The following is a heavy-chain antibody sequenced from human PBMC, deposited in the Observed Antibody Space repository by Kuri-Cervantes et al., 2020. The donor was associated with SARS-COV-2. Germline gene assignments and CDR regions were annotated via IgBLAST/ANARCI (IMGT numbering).Heavy chain of an antibody. CDR3: ARDGCGGSCYGYYYMDV. J-gene: IGHJ6*03. V-gene: IGHV4-61*09. CDR2: IYTSGST. CDR1: GGSISSGSYY. Sequence: SCTVSGGSISSGSYYWSWIRQPAGKGLEWIGYIYTSGSTNYNPSLKSRVTISVDTSKNQFSLKLSSVTAADTAVYYRARDGCGGSCYGYYYMDVWGKGTTVTVSS. D-gene: IGHD2-15*01.